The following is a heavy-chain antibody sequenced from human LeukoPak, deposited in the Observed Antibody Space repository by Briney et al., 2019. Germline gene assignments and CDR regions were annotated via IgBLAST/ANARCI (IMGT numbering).Heavy chain of an antibody. Sequence: ASVKVSCKASGYTFTSYGISWVRQAPGQGREWMGWISAYNGNTNYAQKLQGRVTMTTDTSTSTAYMELRSLRSDDTAVYYCARGPMRSSSWSVTYYYYGMDVWGQGTTVTVSS. V-gene: IGHV1-18*01. CDR2: ISAYNGNT. J-gene: IGHJ6*02. CDR3: ARGPMRSSSWSVTYYYYGMDV. CDR1: GYTFTSYG. D-gene: IGHD6-13*01.